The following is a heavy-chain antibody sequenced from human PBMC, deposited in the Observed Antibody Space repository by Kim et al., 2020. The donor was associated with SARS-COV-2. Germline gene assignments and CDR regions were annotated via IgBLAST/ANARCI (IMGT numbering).Heavy chain of an antibody. V-gene: IGHV3-15*01. CDR2: IKSKTDGGTT. J-gene: IGHJ4*02. Sequence: GGSLRLSCAASGFTFSNAWMSWVRQAPGKGLEWVGRIKSKTDGGTTDYAAPVKGRFTISRDDSKNTLYLQMNSLKTEDTAVYYCTTVGRIYYDSSGYYGIDYWGQGTLVTVSS. D-gene: IGHD3-22*01. CDR3: TTVGRIYYDSSGYYGIDY. CDR1: GFTFSNAW.